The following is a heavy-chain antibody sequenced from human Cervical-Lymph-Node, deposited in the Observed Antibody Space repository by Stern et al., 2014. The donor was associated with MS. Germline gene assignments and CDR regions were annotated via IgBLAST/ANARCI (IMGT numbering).Heavy chain of an antibody. CDR3: ATDMGFEVAAHDY. D-gene: IGHD6-6*01. J-gene: IGHJ4*02. CDR2: INSYNGNT. V-gene: IGHV1-18*01. Sequence: QVQLVQSGAEVKKPGASVKVSCKASGHTFNSHAITWVRQVPGQGLEWVGWINSYNGNTNYAQKLQGRVTMTSDTSTSTAYMELRSLRFDDTAVYYCATDMGFEVAAHDYWGQGTLVTVSS. CDR1: GHTFNSHA.